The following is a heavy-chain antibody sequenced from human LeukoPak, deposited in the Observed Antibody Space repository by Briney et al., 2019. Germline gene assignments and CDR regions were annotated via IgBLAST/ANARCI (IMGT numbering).Heavy chain of an antibody. J-gene: IGHJ4*02. Sequence: ASVTVSCKASGYTFTSYGISWVRQAPGQGLEWMGWISAYNGNTNYAQKLQGRVTMTTDTSTSTAYMELRSLRSDDTAVYYCARDDVMVRGVIIGRDYWGQGTLVTVSS. CDR1: GYTFTSYG. CDR2: ISAYNGNT. CDR3: ARDDVMVRGVIIGRDY. V-gene: IGHV1-18*01. D-gene: IGHD3-10*01.